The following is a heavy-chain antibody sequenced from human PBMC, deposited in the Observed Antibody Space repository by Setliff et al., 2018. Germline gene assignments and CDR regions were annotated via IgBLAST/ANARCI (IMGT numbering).Heavy chain of an antibody. V-gene: IGHV4-39*01. Sequence: SETLSLTCSVSGDSISSSSYYWGWIRQPPGKGLEWIGSINYSGITYYSPSLKSRVIVSVDTSKNQFSLKLSSVTAADTAVYYCARMSGFQYIDVWDKGTTVTVSS. CDR2: INYSGIT. CDR3: ARMSGFQYIDV. CDR1: GDSISSSSYY. J-gene: IGHJ6*03. D-gene: IGHD3-3*01.